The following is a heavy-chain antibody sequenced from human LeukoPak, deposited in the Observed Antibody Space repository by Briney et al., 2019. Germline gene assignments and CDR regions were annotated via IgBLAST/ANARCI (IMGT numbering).Heavy chain of an antibody. CDR1: GYSISSGYY. CDR2: IYHSGST. Sequence: SETLSLTCTVSGYSISSGYYWGWIRQPPGKGLEWIGSIYHSGSTYYNPSLKSRVTISVDTSKNQLSLKLSSVTAADTAVYYCARGRRDRITIFGVVTKPYYMDVWRKGTTVTVSS. J-gene: IGHJ6*03. CDR3: ARGRRDRITIFGVVTKPYYMDV. D-gene: IGHD3-3*01. V-gene: IGHV4-38-2*02.